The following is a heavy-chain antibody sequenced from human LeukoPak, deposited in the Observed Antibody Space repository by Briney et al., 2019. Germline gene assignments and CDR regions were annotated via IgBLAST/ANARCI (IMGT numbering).Heavy chain of an antibody. CDR3: ARYVTGWSSAFDM. Sequence: GGSLRLSCAASGFTVSTSYMSWVRQAPGKGLEWVSLIYSGGSTYYPDSVRGRFAISRDNSQNTLHLQMNSLRAEDTAIYYCARYVTGWSSAFDMWGQGTMVTVSS. CDR2: IYSGGST. D-gene: IGHD6-19*01. CDR1: GFTVSTSY. V-gene: IGHV3-66*01. J-gene: IGHJ3*02.